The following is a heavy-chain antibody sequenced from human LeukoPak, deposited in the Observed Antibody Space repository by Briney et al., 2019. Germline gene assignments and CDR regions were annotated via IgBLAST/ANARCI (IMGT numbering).Heavy chain of an antibody. J-gene: IGHJ4*02. CDR2: IYYSGST. Sequence: SETLSPTCTVSGGSISSSSYYWGWIRQPPGKGLEWIGSIYYSGSTYYNPSLKSRVTISVDTSKNQFSLKLSSVTAADTAVYYCARRSAVAGTGYFDYWGQGTLVTVSS. CDR3: ARRSAVAGTGYFDY. D-gene: IGHD6-19*01. V-gene: IGHV4-39*01. CDR1: GGSISSSSYY.